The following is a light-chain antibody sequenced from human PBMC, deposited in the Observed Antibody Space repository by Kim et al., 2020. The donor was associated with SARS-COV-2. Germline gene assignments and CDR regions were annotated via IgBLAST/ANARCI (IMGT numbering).Light chain of an antibody. CDR2: AAS. Sequence: GDRVTITGRSSQSISGYLSWYHQKPGRAPKLLIYAASTLEDGVPSRFSGSGSGTDFTLTISGLQPEDLAIYYCQQGHSTPRTFGQGTKLEI. CDR3: QQGHSTPRT. J-gene: IGKJ2*01. V-gene: IGKV1-39*01. CDR1: QSISGY.